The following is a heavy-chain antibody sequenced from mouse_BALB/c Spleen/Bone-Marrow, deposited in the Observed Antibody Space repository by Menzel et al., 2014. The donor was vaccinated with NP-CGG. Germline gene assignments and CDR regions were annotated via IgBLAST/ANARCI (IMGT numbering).Heavy chain of an antibody. CDR2: IWAGGST. D-gene: IGHD1-1*01. V-gene: IGHV2-9*02. CDR3: ARSSSPYYYAMDY. J-gene: IGHJ4*01. Sequence: VKLEESGPGLVAPSQSLSITCTVSGFSLXSYGVHWVRQPPGKGLEWLGVIWAGGSTNYNSALMSRLSISKDNSKSQVFLKMNSLQTDDTAMYYCARSSSPYYYAMDYWGQGTSVTVSS. CDR1: GFSLXSYG.